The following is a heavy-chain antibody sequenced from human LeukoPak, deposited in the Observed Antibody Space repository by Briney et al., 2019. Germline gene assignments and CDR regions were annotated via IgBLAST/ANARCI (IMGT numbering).Heavy chain of an antibody. Sequence: LRLSCAASGFTFSSYSMNWIRQPPGKGLEWIGSIYYSGSTYYNPSLKSRVTISVDTSKNQFSLKLSSVTAADTAVYYCASQEYYYDSSGYLSGVGYYYYMDVWGKGTTVTVSS. V-gene: IGHV4-39*07. CDR3: ASQEYYYDSSGYLSGVGYYYYMDV. J-gene: IGHJ6*03. CDR2: IYYSGST. CDR1: GFTFSSYS. D-gene: IGHD3-22*01.